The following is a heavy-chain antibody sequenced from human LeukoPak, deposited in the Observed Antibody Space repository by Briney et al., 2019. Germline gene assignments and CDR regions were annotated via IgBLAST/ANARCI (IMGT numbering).Heavy chain of an antibody. Sequence: ASVKVSCKASGYTFTSYGISWVRQAPGQGLEWMGWISAYNGNTNYAQKLQGRVTMTTDTSTSTAYMELRSLRSDDTAVYYCARAVVYTSLYSGYFDYWGQGTLVTVSS. V-gene: IGHV1-18*01. CDR1: GYTFTSYG. CDR3: ARAVVYTSLYSGYFDY. CDR2: ISAYNGNT. D-gene: IGHD5-12*01. J-gene: IGHJ4*02.